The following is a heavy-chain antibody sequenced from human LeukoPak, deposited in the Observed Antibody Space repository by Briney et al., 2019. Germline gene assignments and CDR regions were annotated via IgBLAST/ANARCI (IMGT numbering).Heavy chain of an antibody. D-gene: IGHD5-24*01. Sequence: PGGSLRLSCAASGFTFSSYAMHWVRQAPGKGLEWVAVISYDGSNKYYADSVKGRFTISRDNSKNTLYLQMNSLRAEDTAVYYCARDPLVDGYNLFDYWGQGTLVTVSS. V-gene: IGHV3-30-3*01. CDR2: ISYDGSNK. CDR3: ARDPLVDGYNLFDY. J-gene: IGHJ4*02. CDR1: GFTFSSYA.